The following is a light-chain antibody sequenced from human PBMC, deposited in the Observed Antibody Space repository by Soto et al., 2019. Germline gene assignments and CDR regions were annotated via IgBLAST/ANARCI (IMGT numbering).Light chain of an antibody. Sequence: EIVMTQSPATLSVSPGERATLSCRASQSVSSNLAWYQQKPGQAPRLLIDSAYTRATGIPARFSGSGSGTEFTLTISSLQSEDFAVYYCQQYNNWPPVTFGQGTRLEIK. CDR3: QQYNNWPPVT. J-gene: IGKJ5*01. CDR1: QSVSSN. V-gene: IGKV3-15*01. CDR2: SAY.